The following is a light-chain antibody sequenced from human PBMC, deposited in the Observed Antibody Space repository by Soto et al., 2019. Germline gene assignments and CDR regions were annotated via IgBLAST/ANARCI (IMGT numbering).Light chain of an antibody. Sequence: QSVLTQPPSVSAAPGQKVTISCSGSSSNIGNNYVSWYQQLPGTAPKLLIYENNKRPSGIPDRFSGSKSGTSATLGITGLQTGDEADYYCGTWDSSLSADVFGTGTKLTAL. CDR2: ENN. J-gene: IGLJ1*01. CDR3: GTWDSSLSADV. V-gene: IGLV1-51*02. CDR1: SSNIGNNY.